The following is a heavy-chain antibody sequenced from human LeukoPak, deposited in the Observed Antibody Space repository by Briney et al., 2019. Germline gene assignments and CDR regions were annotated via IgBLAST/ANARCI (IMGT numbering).Heavy chain of an antibody. CDR2: IRSTSSYI. CDR1: GFTFSTYS. J-gene: IGHJ4*02. CDR3: ARVGYSSGWYFDY. D-gene: IGHD6-19*01. Sequence: GGSLRLSCAASGFTFSTYSMNWVRQAPGEGLEWVSSIRSTSSYIYYADSVKGRFTISRDNAQKSLYLQMNSLRAEDTAVYYCARVGYSSGWYFDYWGQGTLVTVSS. V-gene: IGHV3-21*01.